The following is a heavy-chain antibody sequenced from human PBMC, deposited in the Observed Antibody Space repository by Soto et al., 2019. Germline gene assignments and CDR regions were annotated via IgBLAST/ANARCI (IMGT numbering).Heavy chain of an antibody. V-gene: IGHV4-61*01. J-gene: IGHJ4*02. CDR1: GGSVSIGPYY. CDR2: IHYSGST. D-gene: IGHD2-21*01. CDR3: TRGGDPYKTGH. Sequence: SEKLRLTCTVPGGSVSIGPYYWSWIRQPQGKGQEWIGFIHYSGSTNYNPSLKARVTISVDTSKNQFSLKLTSVNTADTAIYYFTRGGDPYKTGHWGQGTLVTVS.